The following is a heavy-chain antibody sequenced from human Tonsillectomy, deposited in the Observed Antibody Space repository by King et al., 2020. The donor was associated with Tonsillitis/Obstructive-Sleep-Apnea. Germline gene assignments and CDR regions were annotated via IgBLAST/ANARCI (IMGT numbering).Heavy chain of an antibody. CDR3: AKRGLEGSVSPFDY. V-gene: IGHV3-23*04. D-gene: IGHD5/OR15-5a*01. J-gene: IGHJ4*02. CDR2: ISGSGGST. Sequence: VQLVESGGALVQTGGSLKHSCAASGFTFSSYAMSWVRQAPGKGLEWVSGISGSGGSTYYADSVKGRFTISRDNSKNTLYLQMNSLRAEDTAVYYCAKRGLEGSVSPFDYWGQGTLVTVSS. CDR1: GFTFSSYA.